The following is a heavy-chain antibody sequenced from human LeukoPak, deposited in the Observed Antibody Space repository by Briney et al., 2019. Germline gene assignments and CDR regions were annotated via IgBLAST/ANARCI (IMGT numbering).Heavy chain of an antibody. D-gene: IGHD4-17*01. CDR1: GFTFSDYY. V-gene: IGHV3-20*04. J-gene: IGHJ4*02. Sequence: GGSLRLSCAASGFTFSDYYMSWIRQAPGKGLEWVSGINWNGGSTGYADSVKGRFTISRDNAKNSLYLQMNSLRAEDTALYYCARDSDYGDSQDYFDYWGQGTLVTVSS. CDR3: ARDSDYGDSQDYFDY. CDR2: INWNGGST.